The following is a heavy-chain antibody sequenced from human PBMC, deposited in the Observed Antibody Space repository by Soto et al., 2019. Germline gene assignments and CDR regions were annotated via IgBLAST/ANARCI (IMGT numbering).Heavy chain of an antibody. J-gene: IGHJ4*02. CDR1: GYTFTGYY. CDR3: ARDGAVAGTGYFDY. V-gene: IGHV1-2*02. D-gene: IGHD6-19*01. CDR2: INPNSGGT. Sequence: ASVKVSCKASGYTFTGYYMHWVRQAPGQGLEWMGWINPNSGGTNYAQKFQGRVTMTRDTSVSTAYMELSRLRSDDTAVYYCARDGAVAGTGYFDYWGQGTLVTVS.